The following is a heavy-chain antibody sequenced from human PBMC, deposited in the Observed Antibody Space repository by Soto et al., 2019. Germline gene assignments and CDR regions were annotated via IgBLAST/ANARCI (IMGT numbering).Heavy chain of an antibody. CDR3: ARDDRRFGEFANPLNY. CDR2: ISAYNGNT. CDR1: GYTFSNYG. V-gene: IGHV1-18*01. Sequence: GASVKVSCKASGYTFSNYGITWVRQAPGQGLEWLGWISAYNGNTKYAQKVQGRITMTRDTSTSTAYMELRSLRSDDTAVYYCARDDRRFGEFANPLNYWAQGTLVTVSS. D-gene: IGHD3-10*01. J-gene: IGHJ4*02.